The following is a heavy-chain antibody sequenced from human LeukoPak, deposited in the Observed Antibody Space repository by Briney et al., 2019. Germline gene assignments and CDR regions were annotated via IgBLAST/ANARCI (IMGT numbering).Heavy chain of an antibody. D-gene: IGHD3-3*01. J-gene: IGHJ4*02. CDR2: ISYSGST. Sequence: SETLSLTCTVSGGSISSYYWRWIRQPPGKGLEWIGYISYSGSTNYNPSLKSRVTISVDTSKNQFSLKLSSVTAADTAVYYCARLIGPVIRFLEWYEGYSYYFDYWGQGTLVTVSS. CDR3: ARLIGPVIRFLEWYEGYSYYFDY. CDR1: GGSISSYY. V-gene: IGHV4-59*08.